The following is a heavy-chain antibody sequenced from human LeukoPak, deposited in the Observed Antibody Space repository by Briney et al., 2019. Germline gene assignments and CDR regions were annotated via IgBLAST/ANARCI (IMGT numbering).Heavy chain of an antibody. J-gene: IGHJ4*02. CDR1: GGSISSGGYY. CDR2: IYHSGST. D-gene: IGHD1-26*01. Sequence: SETLSLTCTVSGGSISSGGYYWSWIRQPPGKGLEWIGYIYHSGSTYYNPSLKSRVTISVDTSKNQFSLKLSSVTAADTAVYYCARLVGALAYYFDYWGQGTLVTVSS. V-gene: IGHV4-30-2*03. CDR3: ARLVGALAYYFDY.